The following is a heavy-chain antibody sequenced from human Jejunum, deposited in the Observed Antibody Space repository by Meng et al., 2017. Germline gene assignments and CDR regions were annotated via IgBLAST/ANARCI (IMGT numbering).Heavy chain of an antibody. Sequence: QVQLGEAGGGVVQPGRSLRLSCAAYGFPFSSYGMHWVRQAPGKGLEWVAVISYDGSNKYYADSVKGRFTISRDNSKNTLSLQMNSLRAEDTAVYFCARAPLEMATFQRGYFDSWGQGTLVTVSS. J-gene: IGHJ4*02. CDR3: ARAPLEMATFQRGYFDS. CDR1: GFPFSSYG. V-gene: IGHV3-30*03. CDR2: ISYDGSNK. D-gene: IGHD5-24*01.